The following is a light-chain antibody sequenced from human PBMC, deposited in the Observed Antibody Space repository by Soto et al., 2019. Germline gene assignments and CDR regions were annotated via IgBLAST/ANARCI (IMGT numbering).Light chain of an antibody. CDR1: QSVSTW. V-gene: IGKV1-5*03. J-gene: IGKJ2*01. CDR3: QQFNTYPYT. Sequence: DIQMTQSPSTLSASVGDTVTITCRVSQSVSTWLAWYQQKPGKAPNLLIYQASSLESGVPPTFSGSGSGTEFTLTISSLQPDDFATYYCQQFNTYPYTFGQGTKLEIK. CDR2: QAS.